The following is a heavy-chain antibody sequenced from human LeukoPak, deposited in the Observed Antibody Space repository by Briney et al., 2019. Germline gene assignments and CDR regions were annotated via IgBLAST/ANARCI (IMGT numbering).Heavy chain of an antibody. CDR1: GFTFSSYA. CDR2: ISGSGGST. V-gene: IGHV3-23*01. J-gene: IGHJ4*02. D-gene: IGHD3-3*01. Sequence: PGVSVRLFCAASGFTFSSYAMSWVRQAPGKGLEWVSAISGSGGSTYYADSVKGRFTISRDNSKNTLYLQMNSLRAEDTAVYYCAKDIRFLEWLSITYFDYWGQGTLVTVSS. CDR3: AKDIRFLEWLSITYFDY.